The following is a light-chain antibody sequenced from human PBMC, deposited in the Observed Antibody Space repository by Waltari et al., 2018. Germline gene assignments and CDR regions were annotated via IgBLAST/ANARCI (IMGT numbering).Light chain of an antibody. Sequence: DIVMTQSPDSLAVSLGERATTTCKSSQSVLYSSNNLNYLAWYQQKPGQPPNLLIYWASTRESGVPDRFSGSGSGTDFTLTISSLQAEDVAVYYCQQYYSSPLTFGGGTKVEIK. CDR3: QQYYSSPLT. CDR2: WAS. CDR1: QSVLYSSNNLNY. J-gene: IGKJ4*01. V-gene: IGKV4-1*01.